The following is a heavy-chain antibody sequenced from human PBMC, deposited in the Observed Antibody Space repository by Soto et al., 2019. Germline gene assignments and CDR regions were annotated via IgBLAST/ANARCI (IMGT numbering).Heavy chain of an antibody. J-gene: IGHJ5*02. CDR1: GVTSRSGGYY. V-gene: IGHV4-31*03. CDR2: IYYSGST. CDR3: ARAKAGSSGYYYVSWFDP. D-gene: IGHD3-22*01. Sequence: SETLCPPCTFSGVTSRSGGYYLSSIRQNPGKGLEWIGYIYYSGSTYYNPSLKSRVTISVDTSKNQFSLKLSSVTAADTAVYYCARAKAGSSGYYYVSWFDPWGQGTLVTVSS.